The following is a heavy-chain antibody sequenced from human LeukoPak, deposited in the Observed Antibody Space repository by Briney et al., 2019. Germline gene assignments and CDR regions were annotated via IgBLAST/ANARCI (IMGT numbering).Heavy chain of an antibody. J-gene: IGHJ6*02. V-gene: IGHV1-69*13. CDR3: ARYPPYYYDSSGYYYYYYGMDV. D-gene: IGHD3-22*01. Sequence: SVNVSCKASGGTFSSYAISWVRQAPGQGLEWMGGIIPIFGTANYAQKFQGRVTITADGSTSTAYMELSSLRSEDTAVYYCARYPPYYYDSSGYYYYYYGMDVWGQGTTVTVSS. CDR2: IIPIFGTA. CDR1: GGTFSSYA.